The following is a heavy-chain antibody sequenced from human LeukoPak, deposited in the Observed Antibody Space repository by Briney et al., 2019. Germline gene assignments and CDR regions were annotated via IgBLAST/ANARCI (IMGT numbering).Heavy chain of an antibody. CDR3: AKSRSGSANWALRIFDN. CDR1: GFTFSIYT. J-gene: IGHJ4*02. CDR2: ISPGGGTT. Sequence: GGSLRLSCAASGFTFSIYTMNWVRQSPARGLEGVASISPGGGTTYYADYVKGRFTISRDNSNKSLFVQMNSLRVEDTAVYFCAKSRSGSANWALRIFDNWGQGTLVTVSS. D-gene: IGHD1-1*01. V-gene: IGHV3-23*01.